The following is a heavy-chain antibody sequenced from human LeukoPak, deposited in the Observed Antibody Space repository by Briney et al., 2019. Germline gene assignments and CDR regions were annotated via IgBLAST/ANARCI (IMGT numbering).Heavy chain of an antibody. V-gene: IGHV4-34*01. J-gene: IGHJ6*03. D-gene: IGHD3-3*01. Sequence: SETLSLTCAVYGESFNNYYWNWIRQSPGKGLEWIGEVNSLGNTNYNPSLKSRVTISVDTSKNQFSLKVTSVTAADTAVYYCAKAPPKEHDFWSGYYNYMDVWGKGTTVTVSS. CDR2: VNSLGNT. CDR3: AKAPPKEHDFWSGYYNYMDV. CDR1: GESFNNYY.